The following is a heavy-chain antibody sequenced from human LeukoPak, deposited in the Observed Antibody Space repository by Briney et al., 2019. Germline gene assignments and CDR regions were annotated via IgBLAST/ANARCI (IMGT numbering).Heavy chain of an antibody. CDR1: GFIFGSYW. J-gene: IGHJ4*02. Sequence: AGSLRLSCTGSGFIFGSYWMSWVRQAPGKGLEWVANIKPDGSEKFYVDSVKGRYTISRDNAKNSMYLEMNGLTDEDTAVYYCARDGDYAVAYWGQGTLVTVSS. V-gene: IGHV3-7*04. D-gene: IGHD4-17*01. CDR3: ARDGDYAVAY. CDR2: IKPDGSEK.